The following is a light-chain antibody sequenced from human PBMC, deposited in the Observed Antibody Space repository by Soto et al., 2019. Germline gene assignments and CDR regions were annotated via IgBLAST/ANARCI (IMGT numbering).Light chain of an antibody. CDR2: GAS. CDR1: KSVSSN. J-gene: IGKJ4*01. Sequence: EIVMTQSPATLSVSPGERATLSCRASKSVSSNLARYQQKPGQAPRLLIYGASTRAIGIPGRFSGSGSGTEFTLTISSLQSEDFAVYHCQQYNNWLSTFGGGTKVEIK. V-gene: IGKV3-15*01. CDR3: QQYNNWLST.